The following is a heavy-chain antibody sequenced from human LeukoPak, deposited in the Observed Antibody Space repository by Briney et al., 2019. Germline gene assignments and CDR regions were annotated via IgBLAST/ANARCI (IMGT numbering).Heavy chain of an antibody. CDR3: ARHGAVAISYSFDI. V-gene: IGHV4-59*08. D-gene: IGHD3-3*01. CDR2: IFHSGTT. J-gene: IGHJ3*02. Sequence: SETLSLTCTVSGDSISSYYWTWIRQPPGKGLEWIGYIFHSGTTSYNPSLKSRVTISIDTSNNQLSLKLNSVTAADTAVYYCARHGAVAISYSFDIWGQRTMATVSS. CDR1: GDSISSYY.